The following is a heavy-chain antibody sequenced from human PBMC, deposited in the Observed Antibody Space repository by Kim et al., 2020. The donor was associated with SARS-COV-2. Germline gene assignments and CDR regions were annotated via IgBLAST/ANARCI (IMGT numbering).Heavy chain of an antibody. Sequence: TYYASAVKVRFTIPRENCKNALNLQLNSLRSEDTEVYYCARVHSSSLLDYWGQGTLVSVFS. CDR2: T. CDR3: ARVHSSSLLDY. J-gene: IGHJ4*02. V-gene: IGHV3-66*01. D-gene: IGHD6-13*01.